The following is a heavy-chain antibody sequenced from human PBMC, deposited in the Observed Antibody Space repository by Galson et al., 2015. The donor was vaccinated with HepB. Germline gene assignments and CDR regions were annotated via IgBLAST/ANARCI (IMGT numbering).Heavy chain of an antibody. J-gene: IGHJ4*02. Sequence: SLRLSCAASGFTFSSYAMHWVRQAPGKGLEWVAVISYDGSNKYYADSVKGRFTISRDNSKNTLYLQMSSLRAEDTAVYYCARSDFWSGMGYFDYWGQGTLVTVSS. CDR3: ARSDFWSGMGYFDY. CDR1: GFTFSSYA. D-gene: IGHD3-3*01. V-gene: IGHV3-30-3*01. CDR2: ISYDGSNK.